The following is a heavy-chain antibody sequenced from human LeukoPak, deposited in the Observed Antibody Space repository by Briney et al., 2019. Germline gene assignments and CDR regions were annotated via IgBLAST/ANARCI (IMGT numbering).Heavy chain of an antibody. CDR2: IPYDGNNI. CDR1: GFTFSHYA. J-gene: IGHJ4*02. D-gene: IGHD6-19*01. V-gene: IGHV3-30*04. CDR3: ARGSGRYVMVDW. Sequence: PGRSLRLSCAASGFTFSHYAMHWVRQAPGKGLEWGAIIPYDGNNIYYADSVKGRFTISRDNSTNTLYLQLNSLQTEDTAVYYCARGSGRYVMVDWCGQGPLVPVSS.